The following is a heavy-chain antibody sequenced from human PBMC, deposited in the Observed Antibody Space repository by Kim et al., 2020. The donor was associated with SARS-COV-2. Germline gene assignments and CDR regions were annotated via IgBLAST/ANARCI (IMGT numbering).Heavy chain of an antibody. CDR2: IYYSGST. CDR1: GGSISSGGYY. Sequence: SETLSLTCTVSGGSISSGGYYWSWIRQHPGKGLEWIGYIYYSGSTYYNPSLKSRVTISVDTSKNQFSLKLSSVTAADTAVYYCARAGMTGFGELLSFFDYWGQGTLVTVSS. CDR3: ARAGMTGFGELLSFFDY. D-gene: IGHD3-10*01. V-gene: IGHV4-31*03. J-gene: IGHJ4*02.